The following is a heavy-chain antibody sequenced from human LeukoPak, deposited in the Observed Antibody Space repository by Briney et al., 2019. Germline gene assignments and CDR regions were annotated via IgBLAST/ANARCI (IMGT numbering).Heavy chain of an antibody. Sequence: SGGSLRLSCAASGFTFSSYAMHWVRQAPGKGLEWVAVISYDGSNKYYADSVKGRFTISRDNSKNTLYLQMTSLRAEDTAVYYCAREDRVAAAGPYSFDYWGQGTLVTVSS. CDR3: AREDRVAAAGPYSFDY. V-gene: IGHV3-30*04. J-gene: IGHJ4*02. CDR1: GFTFSSYA. CDR2: ISYDGSNK. D-gene: IGHD6-13*01.